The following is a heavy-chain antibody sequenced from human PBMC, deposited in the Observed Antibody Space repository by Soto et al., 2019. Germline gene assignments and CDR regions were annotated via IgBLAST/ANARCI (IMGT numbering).Heavy chain of an antibody. CDR2: ISSSSSYI. Sequence: PGGSLRLSCAASGFTFSSYSMNWVRQAPGKGLEWVSSISSSSSYIYYADSVKGRFTISRDNAKNSLYLQMNSLRAEDTAVYYCARDRMITFGGVIVPTTPYWGQGTLVTFSS. CDR3: ARDRMITFGGVIVPTTPY. J-gene: IGHJ1*01. V-gene: IGHV3-21*01. D-gene: IGHD3-16*02. CDR1: GFTFSSYS.